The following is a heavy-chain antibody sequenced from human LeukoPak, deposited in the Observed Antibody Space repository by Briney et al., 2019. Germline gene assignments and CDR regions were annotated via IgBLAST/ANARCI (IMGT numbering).Heavy chain of an antibody. CDR1: GGSISSGDYY. D-gene: IGHD4-23*01. V-gene: IGHV4-30-4*01. CDR3: ARDLLNEGNHLDY. Sequence: SETLSLTCTVSGGSISSGDYYWSWIRQPPGKGLEWIGYIYYSGSTYYNPSLKSRVTISVDTSKNQFSLKLSSVTAADTAVYYCARDLLNEGNHLDYWGQGTLVTVSS. J-gene: IGHJ4*02. CDR2: IYYSGST.